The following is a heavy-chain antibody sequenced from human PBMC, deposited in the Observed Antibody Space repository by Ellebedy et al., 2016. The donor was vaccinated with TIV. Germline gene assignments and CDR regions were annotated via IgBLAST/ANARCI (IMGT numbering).Heavy chain of an antibody. CDR1: GYSFTSYD. J-gene: IGHJ4*02. V-gene: IGHV1-46*01. CDR3: ARLSIAARSHDY. D-gene: IGHD6-6*01. CDR2: INPSGGST. Sequence: AASVKVSCKASGYSFTSYDINWVRQAPGQGLEWMGIINPSGGSTSYAQKFQGRVTMNRDTSTSTVYMELSSLRSEDTAVYYCARLSIAARSHDYWGQGTLVTVSS.